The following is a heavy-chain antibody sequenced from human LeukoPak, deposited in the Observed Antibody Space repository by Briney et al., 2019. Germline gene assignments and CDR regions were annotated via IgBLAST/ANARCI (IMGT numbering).Heavy chain of an antibody. CDR3: ATGYSSTY. V-gene: IGHV3-33*01. CDR2: IWYDGSNK. Sequence: GGSLRLSCAVSGLTFSSYAMHWVRQAPGKGLEWVALIWYDGSNKYYADSVKGRFTISRDNSKNTLYLQMNSLRAEDSAVYYCATGYSSTYWGQGTLVTGSS. J-gene: IGHJ4*02. D-gene: IGHD6-13*01. CDR1: GLTFSSYA.